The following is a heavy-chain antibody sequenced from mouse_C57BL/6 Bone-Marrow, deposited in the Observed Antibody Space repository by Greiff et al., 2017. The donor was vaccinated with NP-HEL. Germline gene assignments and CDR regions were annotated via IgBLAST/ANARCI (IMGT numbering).Heavy chain of an antibody. Sequence: QVHVKQSGPGLVQPSQSLSITCTVSGFSLTSYGVHWVRQPPGKGLEWLGVIWSGGSTDYNAAFISRLSISKDNSKSQVFFKMNSLQADDTAIYYCAKDYGSSHFDYWGQGTTLTVSS. CDR3: AKDYGSSHFDY. J-gene: IGHJ2*01. CDR1: GFSLTSYG. D-gene: IGHD1-1*01. CDR2: IWSGGST. V-gene: IGHV2-4*01.